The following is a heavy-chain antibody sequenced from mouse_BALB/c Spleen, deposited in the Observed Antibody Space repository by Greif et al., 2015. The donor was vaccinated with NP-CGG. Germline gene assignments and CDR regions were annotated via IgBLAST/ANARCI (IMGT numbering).Heavy chain of an antibody. J-gene: IGHJ4*01. D-gene: IGHD1-1*01. CDR3: ARSSLYAMDY. CDR1: GFNIKDTY. CDR2: IDPADGNT. V-gene: IGHV14-3*02. Sequence: VQLQQSGAELVKPGASVKLSCTASGFNIKDTYMHWVKQRPEQGLEWIGRIDPADGNTKYDPKFQGKATITADTSSNTAYLQLSSLTSEDTAVYYCARSSLYAMDYWGQGTSVTVSS.